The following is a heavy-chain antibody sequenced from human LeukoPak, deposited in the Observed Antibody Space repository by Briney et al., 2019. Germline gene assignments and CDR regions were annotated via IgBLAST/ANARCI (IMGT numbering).Heavy chain of an antibody. CDR3: AKDRSGYDWYFDL. CDR1: GFTFSSYA. J-gene: IGHJ2*01. CDR2: ISGSGVST. D-gene: IGHD5-12*01. Sequence: GGSLRLSCAASGFTFSSYAMSWVRQAPGKGLEWVSAISGSGVSTYYADSVKGRFTISRDNSKNTLYLQMNSLRAEDTAVYYCAKDRSGYDWYFDLWGRGTLVTVSS. V-gene: IGHV3-23*01.